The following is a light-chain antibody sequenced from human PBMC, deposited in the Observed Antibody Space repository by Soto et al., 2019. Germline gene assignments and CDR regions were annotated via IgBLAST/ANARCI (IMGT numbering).Light chain of an antibody. V-gene: IGKV3-11*01. CDR1: QSVGSY. Sequence: EIVLTQSPATLSLSPGERATLSCRASQSVGSYLTWYQQKPGQAPRLPIYETSKRATGIPAGFSGSGSGTDFTLTISSLEPEDFAVYYCQQRSSWPRTFGQGTKVEIK. CDR3: QQRSSWPRT. CDR2: ETS. J-gene: IGKJ1*01.